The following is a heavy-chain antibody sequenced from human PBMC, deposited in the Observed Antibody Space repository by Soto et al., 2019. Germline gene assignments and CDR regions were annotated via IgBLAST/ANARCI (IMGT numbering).Heavy chain of an antibody. V-gene: IGHV4-39*07. J-gene: IGHJ5*02. CDR1: GGSISSSSYY. CDR2: IYYSGST. D-gene: IGHD6-19*01. Sequence: SETLPLTCTVSGGSISSSSYYWGWIRQPPGKGLEWIGSIYYSGSTYYNPSLKSRVTITVDTSKNQFSLKLKSVTAADTAVYFCAGMPYTSGLRFDPWGPGTLVTVSS. CDR3: AGMPYTSGLRFDP.